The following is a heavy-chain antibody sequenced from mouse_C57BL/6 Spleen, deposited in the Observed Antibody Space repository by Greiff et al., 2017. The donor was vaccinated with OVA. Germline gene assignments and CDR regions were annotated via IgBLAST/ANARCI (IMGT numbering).Heavy chain of an antibody. J-gene: IGHJ2*01. V-gene: IGHV3-6*01. CDR1: GYSITSGYY. CDR2: ISYDGSN. Sequence: EVQLQESGPGLVKPSQSLSLTCSVAGYSITSGYYWNWIRQFPGNKLEWMGYISYDGSNNYNPSLKNRISITRDTSKNQFSLKLNSVTTEDTATYYCAREGISLDYWGQGTTLTVSS. CDR3: AREGISLDY.